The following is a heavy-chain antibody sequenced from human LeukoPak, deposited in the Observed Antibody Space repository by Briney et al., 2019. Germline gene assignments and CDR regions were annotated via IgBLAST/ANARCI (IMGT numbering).Heavy chain of an antibody. Sequence: SETLSLTCTVSGGSISSGGYYWSWIRQHPGKGLEWIVYIYYSGSTYYNPSLKSRVTISVDTSKNQFSLKVSSVTAADTAVYYCARMWVAAVGTFYGMDVWGQGTTVTVSS. CDR3: ARMWVAAVGTFYGMDV. J-gene: IGHJ6*02. V-gene: IGHV4-31*03. CDR2: IYYSGST. CDR1: GGSISSGGYY. D-gene: IGHD6-13*01.